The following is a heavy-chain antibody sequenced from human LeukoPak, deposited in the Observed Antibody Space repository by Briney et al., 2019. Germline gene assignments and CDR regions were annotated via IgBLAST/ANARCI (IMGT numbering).Heavy chain of an antibody. J-gene: IGHJ3*01. CDR1: GFSFSSYA. Sequence: GGSLRLSCAASGFSFSSYAMSWGRQDPRERLEWVSAIICRGGSTYYEASVKGRVTISRDNSKNPLSLQLNTLKAEDTAVYYCAKERVIGSYYFGFWGQGTLVTVSS. V-gene: IGHV3-23*01. CDR3: AKERVIGSYYFGF. CDR2: IICRGGST. D-gene: IGHD1-26*01.